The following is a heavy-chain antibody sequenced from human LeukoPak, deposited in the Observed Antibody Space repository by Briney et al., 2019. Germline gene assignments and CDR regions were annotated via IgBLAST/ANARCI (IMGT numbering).Heavy chain of an antibody. CDR1: GYSFTSYW. J-gene: IGHJ4*02. CDR3: ARLTYHSSGLDY. V-gene: IGHV5-10-1*01. CDR2: IDASDSYT. D-gene: IGHD3-22*01. Sequence: NRGESLKISCKGSGYSFTSYWISWVRPMPGKGLEWMGRIDASDSYTNYSPSFQGHVTISAEKSISTAYLQWSSLKASDTAMYYCARLTYHSSGLDYWGEGTLVTVSS.